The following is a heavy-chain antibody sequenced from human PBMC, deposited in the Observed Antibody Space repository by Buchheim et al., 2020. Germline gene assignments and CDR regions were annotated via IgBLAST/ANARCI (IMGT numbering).Heavy chain of an antibody. D-gene: IGHD2-2*03. V-gene: IGHV3-23*01. J-gene: IGHJ4*02. CDR1: GFTFSNYA. CDR2: ISDST. CDR3: ANLPPRGYCSDTSCDY. Sequence: EVQLLESGGGLVQPGGSLRLSCAASGFTFSNYAMSWVRQAPGKGLEWVSAISDSTYYADSVKGRFTISSDNSKNTLYLQMNRLRAEDTAIYYCANLPPRGYCSDTSCDYWGQGTL.